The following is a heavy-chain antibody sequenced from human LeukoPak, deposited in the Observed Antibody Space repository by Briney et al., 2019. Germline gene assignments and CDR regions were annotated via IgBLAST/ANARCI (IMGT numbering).Heavy chain of an antibody. V-gene: IGHV4-39*01. CDR1: GGSISSSSYY. CDR2: ISYSGWT. J-gene: IGHJ6*03. D-gene: IGHD2-2*01. CDR3: ARQNCTLTSCYDYYHYHMDV. Sequence: SETLSLTCSVSGGSISSSSYYWGWIRQSPGKGLDWIGSISYSGWTYSDPSLKSRATISVHTSKNQFSLKLTSVTAADTAVYYCARQNCTLTSCYDYYHYHMDVWGKGTAVTISS.